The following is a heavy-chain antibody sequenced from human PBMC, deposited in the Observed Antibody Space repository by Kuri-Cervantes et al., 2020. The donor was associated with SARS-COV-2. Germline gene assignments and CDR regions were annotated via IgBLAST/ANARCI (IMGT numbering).Heavy chain of an antibody. Sequence: SWIRQPPGKGLEWIGYIYYSGSTYYNPSLKSRVTISVDTSKNQFSLKLSSVTAADTAVYYCARAYSNYVFGYYYYGMDVWGQGTTVTVSS. V-gene: IGHV4-30-4*01. CDR3: ARAYSNYVFGYYYYGMDV. J-gene: IGHJ6*02. D-gene: IGHD4-11*01. CDR2: IYYSGST.